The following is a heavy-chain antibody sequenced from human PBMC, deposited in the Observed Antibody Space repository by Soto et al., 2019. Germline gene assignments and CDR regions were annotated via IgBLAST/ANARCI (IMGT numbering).Heavy chain of an antibody. CDR3: TTRSDGRYSFDY. CDR1: GFTLSGSA. Sequence: GGSLRLSCAASGFTLSGSAMHWVRQASGKGLEWVGRIRSKANSYATAYAASVKGRFTISRDDSKNTAYLQMNSLKTEDTAVYYCTTRSDGRYSFDYWGQGTLVTVSS. V-gene: IGHV3-73*01. CDR2: IRSKANSYAT. J-gene: IGHJ4*02.